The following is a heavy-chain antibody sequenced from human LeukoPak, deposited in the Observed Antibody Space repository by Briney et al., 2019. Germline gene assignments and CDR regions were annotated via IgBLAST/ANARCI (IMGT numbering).Heavy chain of an antibody. J-gene: IGHJ6*02. D-gene: IGHD2-15*01. Sequence: ASVKVSCKASGYTFTDHYMHWVRQAPGQGLEWMGIINPVGGGTTYAQHFQGRVTMTRDTSTSTVYMELSRLRSDDTAVYYCARSLLDYYYYPMDVWGQGTTVTVSS. CDR3: ARSLLDYYYYPMDV. V-gene: IGHV1-46*01. CDR1: GYTFTDHY. CDR2: INPVGGGT.